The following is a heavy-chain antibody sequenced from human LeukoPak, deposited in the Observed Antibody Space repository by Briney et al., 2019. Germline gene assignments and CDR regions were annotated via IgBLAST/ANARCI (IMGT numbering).Heavy chain of an antibody. CDR1: GLTFTTYV. J-gene: IGHJ4*02. CDR2: ISGSGAVT. D-gene: IGHD2-21*01. Sequence: GGSLRLSCAASGLTFTTYVMSWVRQAPGKGLEWVSGISGSGAVTYYADSVKGRSTISKDSSKETLYLQMSSLRAEDTAVYYCATARVRSGFYFDYWGQGTLVTVSS. V-gene: IGHV3-23*01. CDR3: ATARVRSGFYFDY.